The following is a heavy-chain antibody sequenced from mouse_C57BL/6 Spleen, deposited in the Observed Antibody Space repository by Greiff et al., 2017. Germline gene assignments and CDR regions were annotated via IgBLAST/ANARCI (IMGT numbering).Heavy chain of an antibody. V-gene: IGHV1-64*01. J-gene: IGHJ1*03. Sequence: VQLQQPGAELVKPGASVKLSCKASGYTFTSYWMHWVKQRPGQGLEWIGMIHPNSGSTNYNEKFKSKATLTVDKSSSTAYMQLSSLTSEDSAVYYCAGPSYYYGSSDWYFDVWGTGTTVTVSS. CDR1: GYTFTSYW. CDR2: IHPNSGST. CDR3: AGPSYYYGSSDWYFDV. D-gene: IGHD1-1*01.